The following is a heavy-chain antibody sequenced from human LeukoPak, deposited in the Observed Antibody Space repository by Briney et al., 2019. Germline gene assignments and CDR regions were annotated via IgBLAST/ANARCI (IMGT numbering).Heavy chain of an antibody. Sequence: HSGGSLRLSCAASGFTFSDYAMHWVRQAPGKGLEWVAVLSYGGTNKYYADSVKGRFTISRDNSKNTMFLQMNSLRAEDTAVYHCARDRSGYANDAFDFWGQGTTVTVSS. CDR3: ARDRSGYANDAFDF. J-gene: IGHJ3*01. D-gene: IGHD3-3*01. CDR1: GFTFSDYA. CDR2: LSYGGTNK. V-gene: IGHV3-30-3*01.